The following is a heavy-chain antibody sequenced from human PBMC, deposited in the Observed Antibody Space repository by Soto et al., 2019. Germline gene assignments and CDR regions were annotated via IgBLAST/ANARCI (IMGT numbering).Heavy chain of an antibody. CDR2: IYYSGST. D-gene: IGHD3-22*01. V-gene: IGHV4-59*01. CDR1: GGSISHYY. Sequence: SQTLSLTCTVSGGSISHYYWSWIRQPPGKGLEWIGYIYYSGSTNYNPSLKSRVTISVDPSKNQFSLKLTSVTAADTAVYYCARVWSSGYLPLFDYWGQGTLVTVSS. J-gene: IGHJ4*02. CDR3: ARVWSSGYLPLFDY.